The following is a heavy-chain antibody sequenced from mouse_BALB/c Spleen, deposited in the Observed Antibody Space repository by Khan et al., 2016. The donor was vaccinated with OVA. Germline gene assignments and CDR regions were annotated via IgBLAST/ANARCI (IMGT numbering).Heavy chain of an antibody. CDR1: GYTFTSYV. D-gene: IGHD2-14*01. J-gene: IGHJ2*01. CDR2: IYPYNDDT. V-gene: IGHV1S136*01. CDR3: ARNYRDDVDLDY. Sequence: VQLQQSGPELVKPGASVKMSCKASGYTFTSYVIHWVQQKPGQGLEWIGYIYPYNDDTKSNEKFKGKATLNSDKSSSTAYMELRSLTSEDSAVYYCARNYRDDVDLDYWGQGTTLTVSS.